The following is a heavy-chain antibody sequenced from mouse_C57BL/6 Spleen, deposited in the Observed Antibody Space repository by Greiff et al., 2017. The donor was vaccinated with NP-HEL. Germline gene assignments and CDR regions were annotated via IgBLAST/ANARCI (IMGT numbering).Heavy chain of an antibody. D-gene: IGHD2-1*01. CDR3: ARPLYYGNGGYFDY. CDR2: IDPNSGGT. CDR1: GYTFTSYW. Sequence: QVQLQQPGAELVKPGASVKLSCKASGYTFTSYWMHWVKQRPGRGLEWIGRIDPNSGGTKYNEKFKSKATLPVDKPSSTAYMQLSSRTSEDSAVYYCARPLYYGNGGYFDYWGQGTTLTVSS. V-gene: IGHV1-72*01. J-gene: IGHJ2*01.